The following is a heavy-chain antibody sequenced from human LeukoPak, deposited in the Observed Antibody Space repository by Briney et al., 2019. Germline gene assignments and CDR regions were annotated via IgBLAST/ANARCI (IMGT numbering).Heavy chain of an antibody. D-gene: IGHD6-19*01. V-gene: IGHV1-2*02. CDR2: INPNSGGT. Sequence: ASVKVSFKASGYTFTGYYMHWVRQAPGQGLEWMGWINPNSGGTNYAQKFQGRVTMTRDTSSSTAYMELSRLRSDDTAVYYCARDPLAGRIGYSSGWYVFNYFDYWGQGTLVTVSS. CDR1: GYTFTGYY. CDR3: ARDPLAGRIGYSSGWYVFNYFDY. J-gene: IGHJ4*02.